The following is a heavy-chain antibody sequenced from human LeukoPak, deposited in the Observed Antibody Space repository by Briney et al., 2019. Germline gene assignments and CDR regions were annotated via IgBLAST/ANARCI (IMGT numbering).Heavy chain of an antibody. CDR3: AKDMYSSGWYFDY. Sequence: GGSLRLSCAASGFTFSSYSMNWVRQAPGKGLEWVSGISWNSGSIGYADSVKGRFTISRDNAKNSLYLQMNSLRAEDTALYYCAKDMYSSGWYFDYWGQGTLVTVSS. V-gene: IGHV3-9*01. D-gene: IGHD6-19*01. CDR2: ISWNSGSI. CDR1: GFTFSSYS. J-gene: IGHJ4*02.